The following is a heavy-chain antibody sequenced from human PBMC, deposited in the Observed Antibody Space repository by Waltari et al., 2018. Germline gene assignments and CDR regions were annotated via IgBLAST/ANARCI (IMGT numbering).Heavy chain of an antibody. D-gene: IGHD5-12*01. CDR2: LYPEDGET. CDR1: GYTLTELS. V-gene: IGHV1-24*01. Sequence: QVQLVQSGAEVKKPGASVKVSCKVSGYTLTELSMHWVRQAPGKGLEWMGSLYPEDGETSYAKKSQGRVTMTEDTSTDPAYMELSSLRSEDTAVYYCATVSVAPGDAFDIWGQGTMVTVSS. CDR3: ATVSVAPGDAFDI. J-gene: IGHJ3*02.